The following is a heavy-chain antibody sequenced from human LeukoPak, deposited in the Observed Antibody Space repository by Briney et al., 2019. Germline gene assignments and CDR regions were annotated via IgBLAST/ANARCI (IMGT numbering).Heavy chain of an antibody. CDR3: AKPPDYFGSGSYLRTVGGFDY. CDR1: GFTFSSYS. V-gene: IGHV3-48*01. J-gene: IGHJ4*02. D-gene: IGHD3-10*01. CDR2: ISSSSSTI. Sequence: PGGSLRLSCAASGFTFSSYSMNWVRQAPGKGLEWVSYISSSSSTIYYADSVKGRFTISRDTSKNTLYLQMNSLRAEDTAVYYCAKPPDYFGSGSYLRTVGGFDYWGQGTLVTVSS.